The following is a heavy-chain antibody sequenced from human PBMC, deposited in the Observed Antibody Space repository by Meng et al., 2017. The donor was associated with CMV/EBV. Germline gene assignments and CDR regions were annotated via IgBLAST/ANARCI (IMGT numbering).Heavy chain of an antibody. CDR3: ARDRYDFLSAYYEGDYFNY. Sequence: ASVKVSCKASGYTFTSYGISWVRQAPGQGLEWMGWISAYNGNTNYAQKLQGRVTMTTDTSTSTAYMELRSLRSDDTAVYYCARDRYDFLSAYYEGDYFNYWGQGTLVTVSS. J-gene: IGHJ4*02. V-gene: IGHV1-18*01. CDR2: ISAYNGNT. CDR1: GYTFTSYG. D-gene: IGHD3-3*01.